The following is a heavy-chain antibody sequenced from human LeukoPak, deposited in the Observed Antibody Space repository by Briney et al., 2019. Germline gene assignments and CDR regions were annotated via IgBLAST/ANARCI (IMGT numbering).Heavy chain of an antibody. Sequence: PGGSLRLSCAASGITYGSFAFSWVRQPPGQGLEGVSTIIGGGIYQFYADSVKGRFTVSRDHSQSSLFLHMSNLRAEDTAVYYCAVHPGPYGANPFNSCGQGTLVTVAS. V-gene: IGHV3-23*01. CDR2: IIGGGIYQ. J-gene: IGHJ5*02. CDR1: GITYGSFA. D-gene: IGHD4-23*01. CDR3: AVHPGPYGANPFNS.